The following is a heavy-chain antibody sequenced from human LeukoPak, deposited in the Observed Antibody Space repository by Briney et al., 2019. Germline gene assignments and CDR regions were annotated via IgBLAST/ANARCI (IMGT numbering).Heavy chain of an antibody. J-gene: IGHJ5*02. Sequence: GGSLRLSCAASGFTFDDYAMHWVRQAPGKGLEWVSLISGDGGSTYCPDSVKGRFTISRDNSKNSLYLQMNSLRTEDTALYYCARDMGGITGTTGWFDPWGQGTLVTVSS. CDR2: ISGDGGST. CDR1: GFTFDDYA. CDR3: ARDMGGITGTTGWFDP. V-gene: IGHV3-43*02. D-gene: IGHD1-7*01.